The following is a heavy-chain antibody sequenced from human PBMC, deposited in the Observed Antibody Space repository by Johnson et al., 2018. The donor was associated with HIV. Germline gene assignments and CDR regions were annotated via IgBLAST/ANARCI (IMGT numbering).Heavy chain of an antibody. D-gene: IGHD4/OR15-4a*01. Sequence: MLLVESGGGLIQPGGSLILSCSASGFTVSKKYISWVRQAPGTAQEWVSVIHSDGRPYYADPVKGRFTIPRDNAKNSLFLQMNSLGAEDTAVYYCARVGANFDAFDIGGEGTMVAVSS. V-gene: IGHV3-53*01. J-gene: IGHJ3*02. CDR3: ARVGANFDAFDI. CDR1: GFTVSKKY. CDR2: IHSDGRP.